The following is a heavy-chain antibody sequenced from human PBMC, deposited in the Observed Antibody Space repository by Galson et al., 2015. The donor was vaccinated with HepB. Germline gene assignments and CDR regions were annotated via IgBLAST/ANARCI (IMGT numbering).Heavy chain of an antibody. CDR3: CITMIVVANFY. D-gene: IGHD3-22*01. CDR2: ISSNGGST. J-gene: IGHJ4*02. CDR1: GFTFSSYA. Sequence: SLRLSCAASGFTFSSYAMHWVRQAPGKGLEYVSAISSNGGSTYYADSVKGRFAISRDNSKNTLYLQMSSLRAEDTAVYYCCITMIVVANFYWGQGTLVTVSS. V-gene: IGHV3-64D*06.